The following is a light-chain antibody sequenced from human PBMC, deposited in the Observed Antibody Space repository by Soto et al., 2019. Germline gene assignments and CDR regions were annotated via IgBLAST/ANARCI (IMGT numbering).Light chain of an antibody. V-gene: IGKV2-24*01. CDR3: MQLTHVPYT. CDR2: QVS. Sequence: DVVLSQTLLSSPVTLGQPASISCRSSQSLAFSNGDTYLSWLHQRPGQPPRLLIYQVSNRFSGVPDRFSGSGARTDFTLKISRVEAEDVGLYYCMQLTHVPYTFGQGTKLEIK. CDR1: QSLAFSNGDTY. J-gene: IGKJ2*01.